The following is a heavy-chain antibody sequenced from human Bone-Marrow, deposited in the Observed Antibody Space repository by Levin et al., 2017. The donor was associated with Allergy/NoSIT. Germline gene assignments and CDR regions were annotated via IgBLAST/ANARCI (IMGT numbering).Heavy chain of an antibody. J-gene: IGHJ6*02. Sequence: SCAASGFTFSSYAMHWVRQAPGKGLEWVAVISYDGSNKYYADSVKGRFTISRDNSKNTLYMQMNSLRAEDTPVYYCARDRGYVLLWFGELVSYYGMDVWGQGTTVTVSS. V-gene: IGHV3-30*04. D-gene: IGHD3-10*01. CDR1: GFTFSSYA. CDR2: ISYDGSNK. CDR3: ARDRGYVLLWFGELVSYYGMDV.